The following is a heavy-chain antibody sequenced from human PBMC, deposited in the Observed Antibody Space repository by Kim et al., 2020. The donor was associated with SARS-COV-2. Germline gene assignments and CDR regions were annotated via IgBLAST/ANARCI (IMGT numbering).Heavy chain of an antibody. CDR1: GFPFSTYD. CDR2: ITTDSEYI. V-gene: IGHV3-21*01. D-gene: IGHD1-26*01. Sequence: GGSLRLSCAASGFPFSTYDMSWVRQAPGKGLEWVSSITTDSEYIYYADSLKGRFTFSRDNAKNSVYLQMNNLRAEDTAVYYCVRAGVNSGPLRYNWFDPWGQGTLVTVSS. J-gene: IGHJ5*02. CDR3: VRAGVNSGPLRYNWFDP.